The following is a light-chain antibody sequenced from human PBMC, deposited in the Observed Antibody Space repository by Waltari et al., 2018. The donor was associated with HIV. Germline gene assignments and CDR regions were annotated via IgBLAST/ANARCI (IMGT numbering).Light chain of an antibody. Sequence: STLTASAGDRVSITCRVSQTIDNYLAWYQQRPGEAPNLLIYRASTLESGVPSRFSGSGSGTDFTLTINNLQPNDSATYYCQQYQSYSLFMFGPGTKVEIK. J-gene: IGKJ1*01. CDR2: RAS. CDR1: QTIDNY. CDR3: QQYQSYSLFM. V-gene: IGKV1-5*03.